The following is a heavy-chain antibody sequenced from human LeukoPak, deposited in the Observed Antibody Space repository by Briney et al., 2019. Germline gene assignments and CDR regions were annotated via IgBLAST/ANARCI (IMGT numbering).Heavy chain of an antibody. CDR3: ARGAVRCSGGSCLPGLPDY. V-gene: IGHV4-34*01. CDR2: INHSGST. D-gene: IGHD2-15*01. J-gene: IGHJ4*02. CDR1: GGSFSGYY. Sequence: SETLSLTCAVYGGSFSGYYWSWIRQPPGKGLEWIGEINHSGSTNYNPSLESRVTISVDTSKNQFSLKLSSVTAADTAVYYCARGAVRCSGGSCLPGLPDYWGQGTLVTVSS.